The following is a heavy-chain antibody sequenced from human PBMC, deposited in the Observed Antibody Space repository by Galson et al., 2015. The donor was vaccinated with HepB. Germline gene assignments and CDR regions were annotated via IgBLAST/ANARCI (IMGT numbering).Heavy chain of an antibody. J-gene: IGHJ4*02. V-gene: IGHV3-64D*06. CDR2: ISSNRLST. CDR3: VKGSSSSWYEIDY. Sequence: SLRLSCAASGFTFSTYAMHWVRQAPGKGLDYVSAISSNRLSTYYADSVTGRFTISRDNSKNTLYLQMSSLRAEDTAVYYCVKGSSSSWYEIDYWGQGTLVTVSS. CDR1: GFTFSTYA. D-gene: IGHD6-13*01.